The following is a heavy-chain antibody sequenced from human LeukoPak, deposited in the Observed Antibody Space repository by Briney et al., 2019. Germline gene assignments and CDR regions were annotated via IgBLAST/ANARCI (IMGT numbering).Heavy chain of an antibody. CDR2: ISYDGSNK. Sequence: GRSLRLSCAASGFTFSSYAMHWVRQAQGKGLEWVAVISYDGSNKYDADSVKGRFTISRDNSKNTLYLQMNSLRAEDTAVYYCARDLVLWFGELSRVFDYWGQGTLVTVSS. J-gene: IGHJ4*02. D-gene: IGHD3-10*01. CDR3: ARDLVLWFGELSRVFDY. V-gene: IGHV3-30-3*01. CDR1: GFTFSSYA.